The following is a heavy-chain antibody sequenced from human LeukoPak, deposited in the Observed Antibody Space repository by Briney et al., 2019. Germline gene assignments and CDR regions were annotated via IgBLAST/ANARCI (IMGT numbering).Heavy chain of an antibody. V-gene: IGHV3-13*01. J-gene: IGHJ3*02. CDR2: IGTAGDT. CDR1: GFTFCSYD. CDR3: AGGARYAFDI. Sequence: GGSLRLSCAASGFTFCSYDMHWVRQATGKGLEWVSAIGTAGDTYYPGSVKGRFTISRDNAKNSLYLQMNSLRAEDTAVYYCAGGARYAFDIWGQGTMVTVSS.